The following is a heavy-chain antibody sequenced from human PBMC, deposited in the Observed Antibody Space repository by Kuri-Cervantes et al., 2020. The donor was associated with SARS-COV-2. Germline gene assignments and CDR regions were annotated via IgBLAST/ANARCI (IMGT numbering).Heavy chain of an antibody. V-gene: IGHV3-48*01. CDR3: ASGPLFYDSSGYSTYYYYYYGMDV. Sequence: GGSLRLSCAASGFTFETYNMNWVRQAPGKGQEWISYISRFSTTISYTDSVKGRFTISRDNAKNSVFLQMNNLRPEDTAVYYCASGPLFYDSSGYSTYYYYYYGMDVWGQGTTVTVSS. CDR1: GFTFETYN. J-gene: IGHJ6*02. D-gene: IGHD3-22*01. CDR2: ISRFSTTI.